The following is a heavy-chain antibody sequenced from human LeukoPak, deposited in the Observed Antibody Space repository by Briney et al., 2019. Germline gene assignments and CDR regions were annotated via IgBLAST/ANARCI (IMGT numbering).Heavy chain of an antibody. V-gene: IGHV4-61*02. J-gene: IGHJ5*02. CDR1: GGSISSGSYH. CDR2: IYTSGST. D-gene: IGHD2-21*01. Sequence: SETLSLTCTVSGGSISSGSYHWSWIRQPAGKGLEWIGRIYTSGSTNYNPSLKSRVTISVDTSKNQFSLKLSSVTAADTAVYYCARLLGSHINYFDPWGQGTLVTVSS. CDR3: ARLLGSHINYFDP.